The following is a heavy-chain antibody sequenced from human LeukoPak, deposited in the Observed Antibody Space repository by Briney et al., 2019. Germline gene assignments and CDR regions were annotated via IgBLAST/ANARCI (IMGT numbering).Heavy chain of an antibody. CDR2: VSGGGAGT. V-gene: IGHV3-23*01. D-gene: IGHD2-15*01. CDR1: GFTFNRYA. Sequence: GGSLRLSCAASGFTFNRYAMSWVRQAPGKGLEWVSGVSGGGAGTYYADSVKGRFTISRDNAKRSLYLQMNSLRDEDTAVYYCARDPASGGFDSWGQGILVTVSS. CDR3: ARDPASGGFDS. J-gene: IGHJ4*02.